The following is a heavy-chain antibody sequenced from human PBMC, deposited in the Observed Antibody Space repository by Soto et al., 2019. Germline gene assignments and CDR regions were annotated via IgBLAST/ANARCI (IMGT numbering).Heavy chain of an antibody. CDR1: GYAFTTYG. Sequence: QVHLVQSGAEVKKPGASVKVSCKGSGYAFTTYGITWVRQAPGQGLEWMGWISAHNGNTKYAQKLQGRVTVTRDTSMSTAYIELRSLRSDDTAVYYCARGRYGDYWGQGALVNVSS. D-gene: IGHD1-1*01. CDR3: ARGRYGDY. V-gene: IGHV1-18*01. CDR2: ISAHNGNT. J-gene: IGHJ4*02.